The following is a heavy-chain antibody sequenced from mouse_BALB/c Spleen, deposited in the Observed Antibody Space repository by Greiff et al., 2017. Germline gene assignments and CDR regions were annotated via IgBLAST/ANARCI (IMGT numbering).Heavy chain of an antibody. CDR2: IVPANGNT. V-gene: IGHV14-3*02. CDR3: VLFTTYAMDY. Sequence: VQLQQSGAELVKPGASVKLSCTASGFNIKDTYMHWVKQRPEQGLEWIGRIVPANGNTKYDPKFQGKATITADTSSNTAYLQLSSLTSEDTAVYYCVLFTTYAMDYWGQGTSVTVSS. J-gene: IGHJ4*01. CDR1: GFNIKDTY. D-gene: IGHD2-12*01.